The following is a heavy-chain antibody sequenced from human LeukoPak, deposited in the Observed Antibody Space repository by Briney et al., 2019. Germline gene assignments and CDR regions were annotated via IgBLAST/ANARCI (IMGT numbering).Heavy chain of an antibody. CDR3: ARARTYYDFWSGYYKGGYFDY. CDR2: IYYSGST. Sequence: PSETLSLTCTVSGGSISSYYWSWIRQPPGKGLEWIGYIYYSGSTNYNPSLKSRVTISVDTSKNQFSLKLSSVTAADTAVYYCARARTYYDFWSGYYKGGYFDYWGQGTLVTVSS. V-gene: IGHV4-59*01. CDR1: GGSISSYY. J-gene: IGHJ4*02. D-gene: IGHD3-3*01.